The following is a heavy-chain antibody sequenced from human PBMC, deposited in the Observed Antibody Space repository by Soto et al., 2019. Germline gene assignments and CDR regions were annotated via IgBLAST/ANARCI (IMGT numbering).Heavy chain of an antibody. CDR3: AREAIAVAGTDWFDP. Sequence: SETLSLTCTVSGGSISSGDYYWSWIRQPPGKGLEWIGYIYYSGSTYYNPSLKSRVTISVDTSKNQFSLKLSSVTAADTAVYYCAREAIAVAGTDWFDPWGQGTLVTVSS. V-gene: IGHV4-30-4*01. D-gene: IGHD6-19*01. CDR1: GGSISSGDYY. CDR2: IYYSGST. J-gene: IGHJ5*02.